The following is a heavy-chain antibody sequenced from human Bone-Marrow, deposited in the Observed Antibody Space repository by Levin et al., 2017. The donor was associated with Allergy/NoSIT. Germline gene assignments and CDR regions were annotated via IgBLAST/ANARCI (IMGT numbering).Heavy chain of an antibody. CDR1: GISFSTSI. CDR3: AREGHTSGHCGAFDI. D-gene: IGHD6-19*01. Sequence: AGGSLRLSCAASGISFSTSIMHWVRQAPGKGLEWVAGISYDGISEHFADSVKGRFTISRDDSKNGLYLQLDSLRVEDTAVYYCAREGHTSGHCGAFDIWGQGTTVTVSS. J-gene: IGHJ3*02. CDR2: ISYDGISE. V-gene: IGHV3-30-3*01.